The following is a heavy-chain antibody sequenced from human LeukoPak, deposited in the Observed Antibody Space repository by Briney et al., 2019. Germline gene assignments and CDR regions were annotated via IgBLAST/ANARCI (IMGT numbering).Heavy chain of an antibody. V-gene: IGHV4-61*02. CDR2: IYTSGIT. Sequence: SETLSLTCTVSGGSFSSDDYYWSWIRQPAGKRLEWIGRIYTSGITNYNPTLKSRVTISVDTSKNQFSLNLRSVTAADTAIFYCARQVATIYHGFDVWGQGTMITVSS. D-gene: IGHD5-24*01. CDR3: ARQVATIYHGFDV. CDR1: GGSFSSDDYY. J-gene: IGHJ3*01.